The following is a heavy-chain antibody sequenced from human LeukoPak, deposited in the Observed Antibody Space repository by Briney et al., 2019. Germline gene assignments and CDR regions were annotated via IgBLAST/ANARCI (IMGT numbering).Heavy chain of an antibody. CDR2: INSDGSST. J-gene: IGHJ5*02. CDR1: GFTFSRYW. CDR3: AREYSTGFDP. D-gene: IGHD2-15*01. V-gene: IGHV3-74*01. Sequence: GGSLRLSCAASGFTFSRYWMHWVRKGQGKGLVWVSRINSDGSSTSYADSVKGRFTISRDNAKNTHYLQMKSLRAEDTAVYYCAREYSTGFDPWGQGTLVTVSS.